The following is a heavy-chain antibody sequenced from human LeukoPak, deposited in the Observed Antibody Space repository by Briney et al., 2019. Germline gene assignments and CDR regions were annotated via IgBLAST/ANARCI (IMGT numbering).Heavy chain of an antibody. D-gene: IGHD3-22*01. J-gene: IGHJ4*02. CDR2: ISYDGSNK. Sequence: GGSLRLSCAASGFTFSSYGMHWVRQAPGKGLEWVAVISYDGSNKYYADSVKGRFTISSDNSKNMLHLQMNSLRAEDTAVYYCAKADSSGYYLVAGYWGQGTLVTVSS. V-gene: IGHV3-30*18. CDR1: GFTFSSYG. CDR3: AKADSSGYYLVAGY.